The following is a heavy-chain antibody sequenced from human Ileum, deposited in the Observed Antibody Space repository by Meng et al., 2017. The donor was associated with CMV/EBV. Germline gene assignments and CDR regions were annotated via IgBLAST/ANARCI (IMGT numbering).Heavy chain of an antibody. CDR3: ARGRDFWWEMDY. D-gene: IGHD1-26*01. J-gene: IGHJ4*02. Sequence: QGQLTQGGAGLLKPSETLSLTFAVFSGSFSDFFWGWIRQPPGKGLEWIGESSHSGNTKYNPSLKSRVTISVDASKNQFSLNMRSVTAADTAVYYCARGRDFWWEMDYTGQGTLVTVSS. V-gene: IGHV4-34*01. CDR2: SSHSGNT. CDR1: SGSFSDFF.